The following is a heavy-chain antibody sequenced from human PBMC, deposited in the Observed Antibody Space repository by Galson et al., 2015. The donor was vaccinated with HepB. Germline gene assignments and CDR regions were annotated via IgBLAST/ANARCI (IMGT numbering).Heavy chain of an antibody. CDR1: GFTFSNAW. CDR3: TTPHTAYYDFWSGYSDYYGMDV. J-gene: IGHJ6*02. CDR2: IKSKTDGGTT. D-gene: IGHD3-3*01. Sequence: SLRLSCAASGFTFSNAWMSWVRQAPGKGLEWVGRIKSKTDGGTTDYAAPVKGRFTISRDDSKNTLYLQMNSLKTEDTAVYYCTTPHTAYYDFWSGYSDYYGMDVWGQGTTVTVSS. V-gene: IGHV3-15*01.